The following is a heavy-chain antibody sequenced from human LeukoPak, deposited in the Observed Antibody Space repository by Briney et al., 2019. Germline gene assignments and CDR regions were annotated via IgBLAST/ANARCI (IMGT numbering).Heavy chain of an antibody. CDR3: ARALPSKLYYFDY. J-gene: IGHJ4*02. CDR1: GFTFISYE. CDR2: ISSSGSTI. V-gene: IGHV3-48*03. D-gene: IGHD2-2*01. Sequence: GGSLRLSCAASGFTFISYEMNWVRQAPGKGLEWVSYISSSGSTIYYADSVKGRFTISRDNAKNSLYLQVNSLRAEDTAVYYCARALPSKLYYFDYWGQGTLVTVSS.